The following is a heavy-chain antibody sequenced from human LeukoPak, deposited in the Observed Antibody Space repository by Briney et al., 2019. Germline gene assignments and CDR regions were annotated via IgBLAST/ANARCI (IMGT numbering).Heavy chain of an antibody. CDR2: IYYSGST. D-gene: IGHD4-17*01. CDR3: ARGAPDDYGDYHYADY. J-gene: IGHJ4*02. V-gene: IGHV4-59*06. Sequence: PSETLSLTCTVSGGSISSYYWSWIRQPPGKGLEWIGYIYYSGSTYYNPSLKSRVTISVDTSKNQFSLKLSSVTAADTAVYYCARGAPDDYGDYHYADYWGQGTLVTVSS. CDR1: GGSISSYY.